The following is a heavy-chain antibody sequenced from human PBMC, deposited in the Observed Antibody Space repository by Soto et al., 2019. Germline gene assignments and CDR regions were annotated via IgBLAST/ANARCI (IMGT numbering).Heavy chain of an antibody. CDR2: IYYSGST. D-gene: IGHD1-26*01. Sequence: SETLSLTCTVSGGSISSSSYYWGWIRQPPGKGLEWIGSIYYSGSTYYNPSLKSRVTISVDTSKNQFSLKLSSVTTADTAVYYCARISGSYTFFRGQGNLVTGS. V-gene: IGHV4-39*01. J-gene: IGHJ4*02. CDR1: GGSISSSSYY. CDR3: ARISGSYTFF.